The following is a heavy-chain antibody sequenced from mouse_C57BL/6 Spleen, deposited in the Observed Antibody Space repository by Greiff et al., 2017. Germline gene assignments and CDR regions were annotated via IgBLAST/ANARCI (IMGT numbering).Heavy chain of an antibody. D-gene: IGHD2-10*02. V-gene: IGHV5-12*01. J-gene: IGHJ4*01. CDR2: ISNGGGST. Sequence: EVKLMESGGGLVQPGGSLKLSCAASGFTFSDYYMYWVRQTPEKRLEWVAYISNGGGSTYYPDTVKGRFTISRDTAENTLYLQMSRLKSEDTAMYYCARGGYGNDYYAMDYWGQGTSVTVSS. CDR3: ARGGYGNDYYAMDY. CDR1: GFTFSDYY.